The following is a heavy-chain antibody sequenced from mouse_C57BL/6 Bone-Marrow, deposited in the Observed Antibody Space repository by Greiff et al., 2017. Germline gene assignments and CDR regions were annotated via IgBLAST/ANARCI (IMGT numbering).Heavy chain of an antibody. D-gene: IGHD1-1*01. CDR2: ISDGGSYT. Sequence: EVQRVESGGGLVKPGGSLKLSCAASGFTFSSYAMSWVRQTPEKRLEWVATISDGGSYTYYPDNVKGRFTFSRENAKNTLALQMSHMKSEDTAMYYCARDGYYDSRDFDVWGTGTTVTVVS. CDR3: ARDGYYDSRDFDV. J-gene: IGHJ1*03. V-gene: IGHV5-4*01. CDR1: GFTFSSYA.